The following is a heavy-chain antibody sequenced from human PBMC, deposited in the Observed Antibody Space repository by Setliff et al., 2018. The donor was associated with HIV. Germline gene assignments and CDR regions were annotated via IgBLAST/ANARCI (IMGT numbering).Heavy chain of an antibody. J-gene: IGHJ3*01. D-gene: IGHD6-19*01. CDR2: IYTSGST. Sequence: PSETLSLTCTVSGGSISSYYWSWIRQPPGKGLEWIGYIYTSGSTNYNPSLKSRVTITADKYSSTVYMELSSLRSEDSAVFYCARDRSGIAVAAPDAFDVWGQGTMVTVSS. CDR3: ARDRSGIAVAAPDAFDV. CDR1: GGSISSYY. V-gene: IGHV4-4*08.